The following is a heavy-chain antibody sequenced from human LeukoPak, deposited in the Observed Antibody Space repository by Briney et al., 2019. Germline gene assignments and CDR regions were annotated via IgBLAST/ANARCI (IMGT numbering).Heavy chain of an antibody. V-gene: IGHV4-59*01. Sequence: SETLSLTCTVSGGSISSYYWSWIRQPPGKGLEWIGYIYYSGSTNYNPSLKSRVTISVDTSKNQFSLKLSSVTAADTAVYYCARETRSYYYYMDVWGKGTTVTVS. CDR3: ARETRSYYYYMDV. CDR1: GGSISSYY. J-gene: IGHJ6*03. CDR2: IYYSGST.